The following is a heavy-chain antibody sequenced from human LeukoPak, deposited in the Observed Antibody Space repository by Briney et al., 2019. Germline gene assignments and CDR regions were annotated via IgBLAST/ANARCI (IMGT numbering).Heavy chain of an antibody. CDR2: ISYDGNNK. CDR3: TTGSYVDYGFRY. CDR1: GFTFSTYV. D-gene: IGHD4-17*01. Sequence: GGSLRLSCAASGFTFSTYVMHWVRQAPGKGLEWVALISYDGNNKYYADPVKGRFTISRDNSKNTLYLQMNSLRPEDTAVYYCTTGSYVDYGFRYWGQGTLVTVSS. V-gene: IGHV3-30-3*01. J-gene: IGHJ4*02.